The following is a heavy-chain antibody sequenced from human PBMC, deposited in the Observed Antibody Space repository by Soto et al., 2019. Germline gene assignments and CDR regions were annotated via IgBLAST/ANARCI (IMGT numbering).Heavy chain of an antibody. J-gene: IGHJ6*02. V-gene: IGHV4-39*01. CDR2: IYYSGST. Sequence: SETLSLTCTVSGGSISSSIYYWGWIRQPPGKGLEWIGSIYYSGSTYYNPSLKSRVTISVDTSKNQFSLKLSSVTAADTAVYYCARRLYYDSSGFEVGGMDVWGQWTTVTVSS. CDR3: ARRLYYDSSGFEVGGMDV. D-gene: IGHD3-22*01. CDR1: GGSISSSIYY.